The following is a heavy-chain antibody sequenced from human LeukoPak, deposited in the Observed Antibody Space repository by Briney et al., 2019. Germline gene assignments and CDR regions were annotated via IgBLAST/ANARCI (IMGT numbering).Heavy chain of an antibody. CDR3: ARHSQWLAIFDY. J-gene: IGHJ4*02. Sequence: PSETLSLPCTVSGDAISSYYWSWLRQPPGKGLEWSGYIYSSGRTYYYPSLKSRLTILVEKPKNQFSLELSYVTAADSAGDHCARHSQWLAIFDYCGQGNLVTVSS. V-gene: IGHV4-4*08. D-gene: IGHD6-19*01. CDR1: GDAISSYY. CDR2: IYSSGRT.